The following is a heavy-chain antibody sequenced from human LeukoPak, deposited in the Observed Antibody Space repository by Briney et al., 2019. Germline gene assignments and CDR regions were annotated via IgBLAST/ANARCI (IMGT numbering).Heavy chain of an antibody. J-gene: IGHJ4*02. CDR3: ARDQVSTPYFDY. CDR2: IYHSGST. D-gene: IGHD1-14*01. V-gene: IGHV4-59*12. CDR1: GGSISSYY. Sequence: SETLSLTCTVSGGSISSYYWSWIRQPPGKGLEWIGYIYHSGSTYYNPSLKSRVTISVDRSKNQFSLKLSSVTAADTAVYYCARDQVSTPYFDYWGQGTLVTVSS.